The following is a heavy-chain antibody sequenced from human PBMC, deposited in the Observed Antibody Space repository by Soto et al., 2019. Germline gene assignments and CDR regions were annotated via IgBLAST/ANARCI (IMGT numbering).Heavy chain of an antibody. CDR3: ERETRGYCSGGSCYRPPGALDY. V-gene: IGHV3-30-3*01. CDR1: GFTFSSYA. CDR2: ISYDGSNK. D-gene: IGHD2-15*01. Sequence: GWSLRLSCAASGFTFSSYAMHWVRQAPGKGLEWVAVISYDGSNKYYADSVKGRFTISRDNSKNTLYLQMNSLRAEDTAVYYCERETRGYCSGGSCYRPPGALDYWGQGTLVTVSA. J-gene: IGHJ4*02.